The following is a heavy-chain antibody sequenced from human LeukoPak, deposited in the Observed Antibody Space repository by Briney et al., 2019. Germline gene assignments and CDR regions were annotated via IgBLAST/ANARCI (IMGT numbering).Heavy chain of an antibody. CDR3: ARAGLTGSKVAFDV. Sequence: ASVKVSCKASGYTFTDYPMNWVRQAPGQGLEWMGWINTDTGNPTYAQGFTGHYVFSLDTSVSTAYLQIISLKAEDAAVYYCARAGLTGSKVAFDVWGQGTMVTVSS. CDR1: GYTFTDYP. CDR2: INTDTGNP. V-gene: IGHV7-4-1*02. D-gene: IGHD1-20*01. J-gene: IGHJ3*01.